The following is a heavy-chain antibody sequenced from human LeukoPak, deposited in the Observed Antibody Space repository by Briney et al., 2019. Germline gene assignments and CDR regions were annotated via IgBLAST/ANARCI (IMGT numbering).Heavy chain of an antibody. CDR1: EYTLTDYY. CDR3: ARGGSGSYAFDI. V-gene: IGHV1-2*02. CDR2: INPNSGDT. J-gene: IGHJ3*02. Sequence: ASVKGSCKDSEYTLTDYYLHWVRQAPGQGPEWMGWINPNSGDTNFAQKFQGRVTMTRDTSISTAYMELSRLTSDDTSLYHCARGGSGSYAFDIWGQGTMVTVSS. D-gene: IGHD3-10*01.